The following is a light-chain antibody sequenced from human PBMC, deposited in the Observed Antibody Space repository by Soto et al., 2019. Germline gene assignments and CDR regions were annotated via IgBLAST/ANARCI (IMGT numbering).Light chain of an antibody. J-gene: IGKJ2*01. CDR2: GAA. CDR3: QQYGTLLT. Sequence: EIVLTQSPGTLSLSPGERATLSCRASQSVTNNYLAWYQHKPGQAPRCLIYGAAIRSTGIPDRFSGSGSGTEFTLTISRLEPEDFAVYFFQQYGTLLTFGQGTKLEIK. V-gene: IGKV3-20*01. CDR1: QSVTNNY.